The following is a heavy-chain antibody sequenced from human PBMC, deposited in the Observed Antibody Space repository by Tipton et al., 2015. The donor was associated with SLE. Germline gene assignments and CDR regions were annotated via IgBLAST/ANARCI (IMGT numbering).Heavy chain of an antibody. J-gene: IGHJ6*03. Sequence: TLSLTCTVSGGSISSSSYYWSWIRQPAGKGLEWIGRIYTSGSTNYNPSLKSRVTISVDTSKNQFSLKLSSVTAADTAVYYCARQGYSSSSLTPNYYYYYYMDVWGKGTTVTVSS. D-gene: IGHD6-13*01. V-gene: IGHV4-61*02. CDR2: IYTSGST. CDR1: GGSISSSSYY. CDR3: ARQGYSSSSLTPNYYYYYYMDV.